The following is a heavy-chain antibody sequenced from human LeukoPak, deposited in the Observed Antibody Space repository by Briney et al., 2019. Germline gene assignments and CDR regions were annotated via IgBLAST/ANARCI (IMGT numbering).Heavy chain of an antibody. D-gene: IGHD3-10*01. CDR1: GFTFSSYG. Sequence: PGGSLRLSCAASGFTFSSYGMHWVRQAPGKGLEWVAVIWYDGSNKYYADSVKGRFTISRDNSKNTLYLQMNSLRAEDTAVYYCASQPGDAYYYYGMDVWGQGTTVTVSS. V-gene: IGHV3-33*01. CDR3: ASQPGDAYYYYGMDV. J-gene: IGHJ6*02. CDR2: IWYDGSNK.